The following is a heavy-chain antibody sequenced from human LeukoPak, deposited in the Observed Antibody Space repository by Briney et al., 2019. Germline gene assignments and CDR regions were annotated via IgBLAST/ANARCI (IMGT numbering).Heavy chain of an antibody. V-gene: IGHV1-2*02. CDR1: GYTFTGYY. CDR3: ARDVIVPAANWFDP. Sequence: ASVKVSCKASGYTFTGYYMHWVRQAPGQGLEWKGWINPNSGGTNYAQKFQGRVTMTRDTSISTAYMELSRLRSDDTAVYYCARDVIVPAANWFDPWGKGTLVTVSS. J-gene: IGHJ5*02. D-gene: IGHD2-2*01. CDR2: INPNSGGT.